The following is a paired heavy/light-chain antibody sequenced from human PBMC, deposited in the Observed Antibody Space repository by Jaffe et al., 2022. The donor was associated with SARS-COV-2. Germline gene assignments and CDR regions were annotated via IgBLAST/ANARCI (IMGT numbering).Heavy chain of an antibody. CDR2: IYYSGST. J-gene: IGHJ5*02. D-gene: IGHD6-13*01. CDR1: GGSISSGDYY. CDR3: ARGYSSSWYVTKRYPEENWFDP. Sequence: QVQLQESGPGLVKPSQTLSLTCTVSGGSISSGDYYWSWIRQPPGKGLEWIGYIYYSGSTYYNPSLKSRVTISVDTSKNQFSLKLSSVTAADTAVYYCARGYSSSWYVTKRYPEENWFDPWGQGTLVTVSS. V-gene: IGHV4-30-4*01.
Light chain of an antibody. CDR3: QSYDSSLSGPWV. J-gene: IGLJ3*02. CDR1: SSNIGAGYD. CDR2: GNS. Sequence: QSVLTQPPSVSGAPGQRVTISCTGSSSNIGAGYDVHWYQQLPGTAPKLLIYGNSNRPSGVPDRFSGSKSGTSASLAITGLQAEDEADYYCQSYDSSLSGPWVFGGGTKLTVL. V-gene: IGLV1-40*01.